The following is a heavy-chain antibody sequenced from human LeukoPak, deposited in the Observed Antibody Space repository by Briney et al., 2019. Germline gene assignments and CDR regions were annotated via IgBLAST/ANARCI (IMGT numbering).Heavy chain of an antibody. CDR3: ANQMYYYDSSGYVDY. V-gene: IGHV3-23*01. Sequence: GGSLRLSCAASGFTFSSYAMSWVRQAPGKGLEWVSAISGSGGSTYYADSVKGRFTISRDNSKNTLYLQMNSLRAEDTAVYYCANQMYYYDSSGYVDYWGQGTLVTVSS. D-gene: IGHD3-22*01. CDR1: GFTFSSYA. CDR2: ISGSGGST. J-gene: IGHJ4*02.